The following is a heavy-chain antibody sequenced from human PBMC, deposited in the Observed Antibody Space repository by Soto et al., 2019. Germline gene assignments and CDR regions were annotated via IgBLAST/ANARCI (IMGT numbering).Heavy chain of an antibody. V-gene: IGHV4-30-4*01. Sequence: SETLSLTCTVSGASISSGENYWTWIRQPPGKDLEWIGYISYTGSTHYNPSVRSRVIISMDTSKNQFSLRLSSVTAADTAVYYCAGASVQFLFDPWGQGMLVTVSS. D-gene: IGHD3-3*01. J-gene: IGHJ5*02. CDR1: GASISSGENY. CDR2: ISYTGST. CDR3: AGASVQFLFDP.